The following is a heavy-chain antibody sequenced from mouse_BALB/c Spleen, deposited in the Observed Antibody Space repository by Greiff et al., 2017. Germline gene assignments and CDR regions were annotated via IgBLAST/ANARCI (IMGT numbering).Heavy chain of an antibody. J-gene: IGHJ2*01. Sequence: ESGPGLVKPSQSLSLTCTVTGYSITSDYAWNWIRQFPGNKLEWMGYISYSGSTSYNPSLKSRISITRDTSKNQFFLQLNSVTTEDTATCYCARGGYFDYWGQGTTLTVAS. V-gene: IGHV3-2*02. CDR1: GYSITSDYA. CDR3: ARGGYFDY. CDR2: ISYSGST.